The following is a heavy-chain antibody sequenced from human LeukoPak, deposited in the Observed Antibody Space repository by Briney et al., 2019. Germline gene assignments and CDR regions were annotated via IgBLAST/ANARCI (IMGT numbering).Heavy chain of an antibody. V-gene: IGHV3-30-3*01. D-gene: IGHD6-19*01. Sequence: GGSLILSCAASGFTFSSYAMHWVRQAPGKGLEWVAVISYDGSNKYYADSVKGRFTISRDNSKNTLYLQMNSLRAEDTAVYYCAKGGSTSGWHDFDYWGQGTLVTVSS. CDR3: AKGGSTSGWHDFDY. CDR1: GFTFSSYA. J-gene: IGHJ4*02. CDR2: ISYDGSNK.